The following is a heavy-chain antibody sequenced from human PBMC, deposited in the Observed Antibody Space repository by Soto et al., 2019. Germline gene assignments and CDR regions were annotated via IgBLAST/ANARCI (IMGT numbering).Heavy chain of an antibody. CDR3: ASWVGISRGSYYFDY. Sequence: SETLSLTCAVSGGSISSSNWWSWVRQPPGKGLEWIGEIYHSGSTNYNPYFKSRVTITVDKSKNQFSLKLSSVTAADTAVYYCASWVGISRGSYYFDYWGQGTLVTVSS. D-gene: IGHD2-21*01. CDR1: GGSISSSNW. J-gene: IGHJ4*02. V-gene: IGHV4-4*02. CDR2: IYHSGST.